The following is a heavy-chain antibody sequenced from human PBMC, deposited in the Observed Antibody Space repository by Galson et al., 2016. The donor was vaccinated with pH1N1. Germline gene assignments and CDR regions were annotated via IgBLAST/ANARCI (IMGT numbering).Heavy chain of an antibody. D-gene: IGHD3-3*01. CDR3: AHRRSPYVDFCGGPNWFDS. CDR1: GFSLDTSGVG. J-gene: IGHJ5*01. V-gene: IGHV2-5*01. CDR2: ICWNDEK. Sequence: PALVKPTQTLTLTCTVSGFSLDTSGVGVGWIRQPPGKALERLGDICWNDEKRYSPSLRNSLTITKDASKNQVVLTMTNVDPVDTATYFCAHRRSPYVDFCGGPNWFDSWGQGTLVIVSS.